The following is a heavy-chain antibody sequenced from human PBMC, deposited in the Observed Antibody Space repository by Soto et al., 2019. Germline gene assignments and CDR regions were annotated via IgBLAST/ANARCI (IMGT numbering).Heavy chain of an antibody. CDR2: IYYSGST. J-gene: IGHJ4*02. CDR3: ARVTKGVVTATYYFDY. V-gene: IGHV4-59*01. D-gene: IGHD2-21*02. Sequence: NPSGTLSLTCTVSGGSISIYFWSWIRQPPGKGLEWIGYIYYSGSTNYNPSLKSRVTISVDTSKNQFSLKLSSVTAADTAVYYCARVTKGVVTATYYFDYWGQGTLVTVSS. CDR1: GGSISIYF.